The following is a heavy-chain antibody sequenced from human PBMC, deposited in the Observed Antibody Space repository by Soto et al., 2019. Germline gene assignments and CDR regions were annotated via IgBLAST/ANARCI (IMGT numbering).Heavy chain of an antibody. J-gene: IGHJ5*02. V-gene: IGHV1-18*01. CDR3: ARSTTGRFSWFDP. CDR1: GYTFTNYD. CDR2: ISVYNGNT. D-gene: IGHD4-17*01. Sequence: GALVKVSCKASGYTFTNYDITWVRQAPGQGLEWMGWISVYNGNTNYAQKFQGRVTMTTDTSTTTAYMELRNLRSDDTAVYYCARSTTGRFSWFDPWGQGTLVTVSS.